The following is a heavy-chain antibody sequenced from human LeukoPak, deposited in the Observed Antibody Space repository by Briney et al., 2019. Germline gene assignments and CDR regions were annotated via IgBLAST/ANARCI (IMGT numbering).Heavy chain of an antibody. CDR2: LAHDGGDR. Sequence: GGSLRLSCAASGLTFSNYAMHWARQAPGKGLEWVAVLAHDGGDRYFADSVKGRFTISRDNSKNTLYLQMSSLRAEDTALYYCARGTTAVAGIDYWGQGTLVTVSS. CDR1: GLTFSNYA. J-gene: IGHJ4*02. D-gene: IGHD6-19*01. CDR3: ARGTTAVAGIDY. V-gene: IGHV3-30*04.